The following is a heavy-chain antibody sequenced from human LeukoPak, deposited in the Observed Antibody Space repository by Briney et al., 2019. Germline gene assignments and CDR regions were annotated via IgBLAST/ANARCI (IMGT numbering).Heavy chain of an antibody. V-gene: IGHV5-51*01. D-gene: IGHD6-13*01. CDR1: GYSFTSYW. J-gene: IGHJ4*02. Sequence: GESLEISCKGSGYSFTSYWIGWVRQMPGKGLEWMGIICPGDSDTTYSPSFQGQVTISADKSISTAYLQWSSLKASDTAMYYCAKSGAYSSSWYFDYWGQGTLDTVSS. CDR3: AKSGAYSSSWYFDY. CDR2: ICPGDSDT.